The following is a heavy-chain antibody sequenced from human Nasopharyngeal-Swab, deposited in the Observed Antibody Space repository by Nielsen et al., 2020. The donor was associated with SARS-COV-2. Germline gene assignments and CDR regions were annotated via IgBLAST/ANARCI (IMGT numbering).Heavy chain of an antibody. V-gene: IGHV4-59*01. D-gene: IGHD6-13*01. CDR2: IYFSGST. J-gene: IGHJ4*02. CDR3: VRSSSWYYFDY. CDR1: GGSLTSYY. Sequence: SETLSLTCTVSGGSLTSYYWSWIRQPPGKGLEWLGYIYFSGSTNYNPSLTSRLTISVDTSKNQFSLKLSSVTAADAAVYYCVRSSSWYYFDYWAQGTQVTVSS.